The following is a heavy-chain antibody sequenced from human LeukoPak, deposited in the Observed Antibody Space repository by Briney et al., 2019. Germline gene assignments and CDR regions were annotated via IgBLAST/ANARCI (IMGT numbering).Heavy chain of an antibody. Sequence: GGSLRLSCAASGFTFSDSYMTWIRQVPGKGLEWVSGTNRRGDITGYADFVKGRFTISRDNAKNSLYLQMNSLRVEDTALYHCARKGLGGELGGFDSWGQGTLVTVSS. CDR2: TNRRGDIT. CDR1: GFTFSDSY. J-gene: IGHJ4*02. D-gene: IGHD1-7*01. V-gene: IGHV3-20*01. CDR3: ARKGLGGELGGFDS.